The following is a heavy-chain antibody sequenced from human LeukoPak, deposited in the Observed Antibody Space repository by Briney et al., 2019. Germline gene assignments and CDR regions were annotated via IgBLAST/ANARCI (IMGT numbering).Heavy chain of an antibody. CDR3: ARGVTMVRGVIITWGYYYYYGMDV. J-gene: IGHJ6*02. Sequence: GGSLRLSCAASGFTFSSYSMNWVRQAPGKGLEWVSSISSSSSYIYYADSVKGRFTISRDNAKNSLYLQMNSLRAEDTAVYYCARGVTMVRGVIITWGYYYYYGMDVWGQGTTVTVSS. D-gene: IGHD3-10*01. V-gene: IGHV3-21*01. CDR1: GFTFSSYS. CDR2: ISSSSSYI.